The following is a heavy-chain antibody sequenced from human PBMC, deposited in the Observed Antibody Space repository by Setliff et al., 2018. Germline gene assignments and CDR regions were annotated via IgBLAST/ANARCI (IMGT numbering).Heavy chain of an antibody. J-gene: IGHJ4*02. CDR3: ARAGLAAAGRKGVFDH. V-gene: IGHV1-46*01. CDR2: INPGGVTS. D-gene: IGHD6-13*01. CDR1: GYSFTSHY. Sequence: ASVKVSCKTSGYSFTSHYIHWVRQAPGQGLEWMGIINPGGVTSSSTQKFVGRVTMTRDTSTSTVYMELNSLTSDDTAVYYCARAGLAAAGRKGVFDHWGQGTLVTVSS.